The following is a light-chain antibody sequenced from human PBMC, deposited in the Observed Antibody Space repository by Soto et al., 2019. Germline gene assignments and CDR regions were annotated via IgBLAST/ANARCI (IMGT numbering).Light chain of an antibody. CDR2: AIF. CDR1: QSVGRN. V-gene: IGKV3-15*01. Sequence: EIVMTQSPATLSVSPGEKVTLSCRASQSVGRNLAWFQHKPGQAPRLLIYAIFTRAPGVPARFSGTGSGTEFTLTISGLQSEDFAIYHCHQYNNWRTFGQGTRLEIK. CDR3: HQYNNWRT. J-gene: IGKJ5*01.